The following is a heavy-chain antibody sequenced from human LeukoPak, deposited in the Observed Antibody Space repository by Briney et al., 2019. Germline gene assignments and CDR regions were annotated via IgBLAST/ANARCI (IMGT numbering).Heavy chain of an antibody. J-gene: IGHJ4*02. CDR2: INHSGST. CDR1: GGSFSGYY. Sequence: PSETLSLTCAVYGGSFSGYYWSWIRQPPGKGLEWIGEINHSGSTNYNPSLKSRVTISVDTSKNQFSLKLSSVTAADTAVYYCARVAPNYYDSSGYYAPWSYFDYWGQGTLVTVSS. CDR3: ARVAPNYYDSSGYYAPWSYFDY. D-gene: IGHD3-22*01. V-gene: IGHV4-34*01.